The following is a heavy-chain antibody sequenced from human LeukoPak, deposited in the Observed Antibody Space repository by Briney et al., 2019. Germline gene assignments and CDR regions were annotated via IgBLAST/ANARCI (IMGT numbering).Heavy chain of an antibody. D-gene: IGHD4-17*01. CDR2: ISGSGGST. CDR1: GFTFSSYA. CDR3: AKGPRDYGDYGD. J-gene: IGHJ4*02. V-gene: IGHV3-23*01. Sequence: GGSLRLSCAASGFTFSSYAMSWVRQAPGKGLEWVSAISGSGGSTYYADSVKGRFTISRDNSKNTLYLQINSLRAEDTAVYYCAKGPRDYGDYGDWGQGTLVTVSS.